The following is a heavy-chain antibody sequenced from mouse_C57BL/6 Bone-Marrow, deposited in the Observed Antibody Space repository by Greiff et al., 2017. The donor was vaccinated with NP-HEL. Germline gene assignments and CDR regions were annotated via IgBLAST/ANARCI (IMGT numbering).Heavy chain of an antibody. Sequence: EVQLQESGGGLVQPGGSLKLSCAASGFTFSDYGMAWVRQAPRKGPEWVAFISNLAYSIYYADTVTGRFTISRENAKNTLYLEMSSLRSEDTAMYYCARQGDGYLWYFDVWGTGTTVTVSS. CDR2: ISNLAYSI. D-gene: IGHD2-3*01. J-gene: IGHJ1*03. CDR1: GFTFSDYG. CDR3: ARQGDGYLWYFDV. V-gene: IGHV5-15*01.